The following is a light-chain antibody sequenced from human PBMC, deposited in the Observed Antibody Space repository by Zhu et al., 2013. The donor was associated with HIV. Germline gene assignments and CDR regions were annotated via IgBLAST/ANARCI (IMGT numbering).Light chain of an antibody. Sequence: QSVLTQPPSVSGAPGQRVTISCTGSNSNIGAGYDVHWYQQLPGTAPKLLMYGNTNRPSGVPDRFSGSKSGASASLAITGLQAEDEADYYCQSYDSSLSGVVFGGGTKLTVL. CDR1: NSNIGAGYD. V-gene: IGLV1-40*01. CDR3: QSYDSSLSGVV. J-gene: IGLJ2*01. CDR2: GNT.